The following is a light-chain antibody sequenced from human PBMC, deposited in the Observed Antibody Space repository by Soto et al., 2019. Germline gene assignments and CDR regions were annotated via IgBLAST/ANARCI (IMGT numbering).Light chain of an antibody. CDR2: GNS. CDR1: SSNIGEGYD. J-gene: IGLJ1*01. Sequence: QSVLTQPPSGSGAPGQRVTISCTGSSSNIGEGYDVHWYQQLPGTAPKLLIYGNSNRPSGVPDRFSGSKSGTSASLAITVLQAEDEADYYCQSYDSSRSGDVFGTGTKVTVL. V-gene: IGLV1-40*01. CDR3: QSYDSSRSGDV.